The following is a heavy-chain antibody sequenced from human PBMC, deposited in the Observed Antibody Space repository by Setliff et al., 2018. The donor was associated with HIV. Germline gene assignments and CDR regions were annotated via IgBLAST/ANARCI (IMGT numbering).Heavy chain of an antibody. CDR2: IYYSGST. J-gene: IGHJ4*02. CDR3: AKKGNGDYHFDY. D-gene: IGHD4-17*01. CDR1: GGSISSGDYY. Sequence: SETLSLTCTVSGGSISSGDYYWSWIRQPPGKGLEWIGYIYYSGSTYYNPSLKSRVTISVDTSKNQFSLKLSSVTAVDTAVYYCAKKGNGDYHFDYWGQGTLVTVSS. V-gene: IGHV4-30-4*08.